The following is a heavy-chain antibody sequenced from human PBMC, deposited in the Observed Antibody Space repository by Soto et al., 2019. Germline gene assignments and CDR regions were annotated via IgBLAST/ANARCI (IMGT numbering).Heavy chain of an antibody. D-gene: IGHD6-6*01. CDR1: GGTFSSYT. V-gene: IGHV1-69*02. J-gene: IGHJ5*02. Sequence: QVQLVQSGAEVKKPGSSVKVSCKASGGTFSSYTISWVRQAPGQGLEWMGRIIPILGIANYTQKFQGRVTITADKSTSTAYMELSSLRSEDTAVYYCARGSISSSLDWFDPWGQGTLVTVSS. CDR3: ARGSISSSLDWFDP. CDR2: IIPILGIA.